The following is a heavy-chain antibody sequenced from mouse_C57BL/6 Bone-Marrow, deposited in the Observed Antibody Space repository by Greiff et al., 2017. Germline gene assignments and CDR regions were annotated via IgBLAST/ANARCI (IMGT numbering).Heavy chain of an antibody. V-gene: IGHV1-42*01. CDR1: GYSFTGYY. CDR2: INPSTGGT. Sequence: EVKLQESGPELVKPGASVKISCKASGYSFTGYYMNWVKQSPEKSLEWIGEINPSTGGTTYNQKFKAKATLTVDKSSSTAYMQLKSLTSEDSAVYYCARLAPWFAYWGQGTLVTVSA. CDR3: ARLAPWFAY. J-gene: IGHJ3*01.